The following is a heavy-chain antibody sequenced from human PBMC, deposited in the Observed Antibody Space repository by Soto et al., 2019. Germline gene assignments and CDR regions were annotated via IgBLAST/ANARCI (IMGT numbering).Heavy chain of an antibody. V-gene: IGHV1-3*01. CDR2: INAGNGNT. CDR1: GYTFTSYA. Sequence: QVQLVQSGAEVKKPGASVKVSCKASGYTFTSYAMHWVRQAPGQRLGWMGWINAGNGNTKYSQKFQGRVTITRDTSASTAYMELSSLRSEDTAVYYCARGRIDYDILTGYNDYWGQGTLVTVSS. D-gene: IGHD3-9*01. CDR3: ARGRIDYDILTGYNDY. J-gene: IGHJ4*02.